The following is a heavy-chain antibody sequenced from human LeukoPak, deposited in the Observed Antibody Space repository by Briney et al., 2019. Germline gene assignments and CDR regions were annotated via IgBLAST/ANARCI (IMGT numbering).Heavy chain of an antibody. V-gene: IGHV3-30*04. D-gene: IGHD2-2*01. CDR2: ISYDGSNK. J-gene: IGHJ4*02. CDR1: GFTFSSYA. Sequence: PGGSLRLSCAASGFTFSSYAMHWVRQAPGKGLEWVAVISYDGSNKYYADSVKGRFTISRDNSKNTLYLQMNSLRAEDTAVYYCAREGHCSSTSCYRRQQLSGGYFDYWGQGTLVTVSS. CDR3: AREGHCSSTSCYRRQQLSGGYFDY.